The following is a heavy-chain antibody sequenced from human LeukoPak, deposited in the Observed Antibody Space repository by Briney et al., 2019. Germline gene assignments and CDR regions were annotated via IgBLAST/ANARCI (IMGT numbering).Heavy chain of an antibody. CDR2: INQSGTT. D-gene: IGHD6-19*01. CDR3: ARLRDYTSGWLGQFEP. J-gene: IGHJ5*02. V-gene: IGHV4-34*01. CDR1: GGSFSNYY. Sequence: SETLSLTCVVNGGSFSNYYWTWIRQPPGKGLQWLGEINQSGTTNYNPSLKGRMRISIDTSNNQFSLRLTSATAADTAVYYCARLRDYTSGWLGQFEPWGQGTLVIVSS.